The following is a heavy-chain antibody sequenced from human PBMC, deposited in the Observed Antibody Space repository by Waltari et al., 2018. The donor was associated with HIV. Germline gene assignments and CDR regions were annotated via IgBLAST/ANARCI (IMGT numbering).Heavy chain of an antibody. CDR1: GSTSRTFC. V-gene: IGHV3-7*01. CDR3: ARDLKDYDFWSPVDV. Sequence: EVQLLESGGGLVPPGGSLRLSCAASGSTSRTFCLTWVRQAPGKGLEWRGNIKQDGSEKYYADSVKGRFTVSRDNNKKSLYLQMSSLRAEDTAVYYCARDLKDYDFWSPVDVWGQGTTVTVSS. J-gene: IGHJ6*02. CDR2: IKQDGSEK. D-gene: IGHD3-3*01.